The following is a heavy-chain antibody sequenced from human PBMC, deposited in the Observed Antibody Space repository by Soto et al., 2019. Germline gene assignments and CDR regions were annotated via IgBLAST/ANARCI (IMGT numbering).Heavy chain of an antibody. CDR3: ARDQSGYNYYFAN. J-gene: IGHJ4*02. CDR1: GYTFTSFC. CDR2: INPYSGSA. Sequence: ASVKVSCKTSGYTFTSFCIHWLRQAPGQGLEWLGLINPYSGSATYAEKFQGRLTVTSDTSTSTVYMDLSSLTSEDTAIYYCARDQSGYNYYFANWGQGTPVNVSS. V-gene: IGHV1-46*01. D-gene: IGHD5-12*01.